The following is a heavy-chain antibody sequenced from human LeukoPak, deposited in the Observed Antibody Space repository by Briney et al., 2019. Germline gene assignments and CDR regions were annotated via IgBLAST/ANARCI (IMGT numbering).Heavy chain of an antibody. CDR3: ARVSLTYYYDSSALPDAFDI. V-gene: IGHV3-53*04. CDR2: IYSGGST. CDR1: GFTVSSNY. J-gene: IGHJ3*02. Sequence: GGSLRLSCAASGFTVSSNYMSWVRQAPGKGLEWVSVIYSGGSTYHADSVKGRFTISRHNSKNTLYLQMNSLRAEDTAVYYCARVSLTYYYDSSALPDAFDIWGQGTMVTVSS. D-gene: IGHD3-22*01.